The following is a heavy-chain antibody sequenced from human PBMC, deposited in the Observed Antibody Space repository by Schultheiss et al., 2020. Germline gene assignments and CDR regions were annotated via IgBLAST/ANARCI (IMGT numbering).Heavy chain of an antibody. Sequence: LETLSLTCTVSGGSINSYFWSWIRQPAGKGLEWIGRIYTRGSTNYNPSLKSRVTLSGDTSKNQVSLNLNSVTAADTAVYYCARGGMDVWGKGTTVTVSS. CDR3: ARGGMDV. V-gene: IGHV4-4*07. J-gene: IGHJ6*03. CDR1: GGSINSYF. CDR2: IYTRGST.